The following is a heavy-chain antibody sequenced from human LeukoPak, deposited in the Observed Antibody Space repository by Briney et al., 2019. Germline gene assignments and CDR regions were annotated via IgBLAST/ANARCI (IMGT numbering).Heavy chain of an antibody. CDR3: ARDRISLDYYYYMDV. CDR2: IYTSGST. D-gene: IGHD2-21*01. CDR1: GGSISSGSYY. Sequence: PSQTLSLTCTVSGGSISSGSYYWSWIRQPAGTGLEWIGRIYTSGSTNYNPSLKSRVTISVDTSKNQFSLKLSSVTAADTAVYYCARDRISLDYYYYMDVWGKGTTVTVSS. J-gene: IGHJ6*03. V-gene: IGHV4-61*02.